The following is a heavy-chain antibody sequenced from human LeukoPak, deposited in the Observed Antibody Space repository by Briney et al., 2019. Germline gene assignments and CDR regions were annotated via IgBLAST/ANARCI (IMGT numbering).Heavy chain of an antibody. V-gene: IGHV3-23*01. Sequence: PGGSLRLSCAASGFTFSSFAMSWVRQAPGKGLDWVSAISDSGRSTYYADSVKGRFTISRDNSKNTLYLQMNSLRADDTAVYYCAKGIKWELPIAHWGQGTLVTVSS. J-gene: IGHJ4*02. CDR3: AKGIKWELPIAH. CDR1: GFTFSSFA. D-gene: IGHD1-26*01. CDR2: ISDSGRST.